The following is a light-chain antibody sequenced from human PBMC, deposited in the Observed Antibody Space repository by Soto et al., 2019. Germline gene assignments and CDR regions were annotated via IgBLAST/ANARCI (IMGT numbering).Light chain of an antibody. CDR3: SSYAGSYSWV. Sequence: QSALTQPPSASGSPGQSVSISCTGTSSDVGGYNYVSWYQQRPGKAPKLMIYEVSKRPSGVPDRFSGSKSGNTASLTVSGLQAEDEADYYCSSYAGSYSWVFGGGTKLTVL. J-gene: IGLJ3*02. CDR1: SSDVGGYNY. V-gene: IGLV2-8*01. CDR2: EVS.